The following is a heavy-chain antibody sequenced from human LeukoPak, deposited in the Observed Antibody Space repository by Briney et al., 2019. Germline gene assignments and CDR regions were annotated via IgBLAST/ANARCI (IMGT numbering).Heavy chain of an antibody. Sequence: PGGSLRLSCAASGFIFSNYWMSWVRQAPGKGLEWVANIKQDGSEKYYVDSVKGRFTISRDNAKNSVYLQMNSLRAEDTAVYYCARIRYRSSCFDYWGQGTLVTVSS. D-gene: IGHD6-13*01. J-gene: IGHJ4*02. V-gene: IGHV3-7*01. CDR3: ARIRYRSSCFDY. CDR2: IKQDGSEK. CDR1: GFIFSNYW.